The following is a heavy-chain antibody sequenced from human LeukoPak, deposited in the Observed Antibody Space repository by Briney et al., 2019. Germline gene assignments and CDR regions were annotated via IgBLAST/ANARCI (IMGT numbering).Heavy chain of an antibody. J-gene: IGHJ4*02. CDR1: GGSISSYY. CDR2: IYYSGST. CDR3: ARLAGTYYYDSSGYSPIIYFDY. V-gene: IGHV4-59*08. D-gene: IGHD3-22*01. Sequence: SETLSLTCTVSGGSISSYYWSWIRQPPGRGLEWIGYIYYSGSTNYNPSLKSRVTISVDTSKNQFSLKLSSVTAADTAVYYCARLAGTYYYDSSGYSPIIYFDYWGQGTLVTVSS.